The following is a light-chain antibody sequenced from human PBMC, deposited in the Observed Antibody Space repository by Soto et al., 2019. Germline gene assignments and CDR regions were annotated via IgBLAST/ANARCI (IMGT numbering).Light chain of an antibody. V-gene: IGLV2-14*03. J-gene: IGLJ2*01. Sequence: QSALTQLASLLGFPGNSITTSAPGTTNDVGAYNYVSWYQHHPGKAPRLMIFDVSDRPSGVSNRFSGSKSGNTASLNISGLQAEDEADYYCTSYTTSDTLVFGGGTKLTVL. CDR3: TSYTTSDTLV. CDR2: DVS. CDR1: TNDVGAYNY.